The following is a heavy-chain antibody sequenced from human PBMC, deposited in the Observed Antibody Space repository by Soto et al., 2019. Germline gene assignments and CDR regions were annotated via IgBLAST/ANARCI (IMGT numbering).Heavy chain of an antibody. D-gene: IGHD2-15*01. CDR3: ARDQAALWPYYFDY. CDR1: GYTFTSYA. CDR2: INAGNGNT. V-gene: IGHV1-3*01. J-gene: IGHJ4*02. Sequence: AASVKVSCKASGYTFTSYAMHWVRQAPGQRLEWMGWINAGNGNTKYSQKFQGRVTITRDTSASTAYMELSSLRSEDTAVYYCARDQAALWPYYFDYWGQGTLVTVSS.